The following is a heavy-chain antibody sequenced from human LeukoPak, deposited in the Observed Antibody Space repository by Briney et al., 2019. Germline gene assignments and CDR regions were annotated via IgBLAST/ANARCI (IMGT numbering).Heavy chain of an antibody. D-gene: IGHD6-13*01. J-gene: IGHJ2*01. CDR1: GFTFSAYE. V-gene: IGHV3-7*01. CDR3: ARDRTGYNSYWYFDL. CDR2: IKQDGGEK. Sequence: GGSLRLSCAASGFTFSAYEMNWVRQAPGKGLEWVSNIKQDGGEKLYVDSVKGRFTISRDNAKNSLYLQMNSLRAEDTAVYYCARDRTGYNSYWYFDLWGRGTLVTVSS.